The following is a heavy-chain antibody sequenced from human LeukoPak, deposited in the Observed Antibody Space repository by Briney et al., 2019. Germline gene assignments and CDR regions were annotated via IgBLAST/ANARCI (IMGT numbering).Heavy chain of an antibody. CDR1: GASISNYY. Sequence: PSETLSLTCTVSGASISNYYWSWIRQPAGKGLEWIGRISTSGSTNYNPSLKSRVTMSVDTSKNQFSLKLSSVTAADTALYYCARGMWEMATIPYWYFDIWGRGTLVTVSS. J-gene: IGHJ2*01. V-gene: IGHV4-4*07. CDR3: ARGMWEMATIPYWYFDI. D-gene: IGHD5-24*01. CDR2: ISTSGST.